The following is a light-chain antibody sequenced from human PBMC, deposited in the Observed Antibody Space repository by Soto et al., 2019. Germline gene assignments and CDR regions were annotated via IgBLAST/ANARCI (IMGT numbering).Light chain of an antibody. CDR2: GAS. J-gene: IGKJ1*01. CDR1: ETVNSNY. CDR3: QKYNSAHPWT. V-gene: IGKV3-20*01. Sequence: DIVLTQSPGTLSLSPGERATLSFRASETVNSNYLAWYQHKRAQATRLIIYGASSRATGIPDRFSGSGSGTEFTLTISSLQPEDVANYYCQKYNSAHPWTFGQGTKVDIK.